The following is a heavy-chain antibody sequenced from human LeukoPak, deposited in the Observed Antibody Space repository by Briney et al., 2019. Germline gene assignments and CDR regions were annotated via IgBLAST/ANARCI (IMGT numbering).Heavy chain of an antibody. J-gene: IGHJ3*02. CDR1: GYSISSAYY. CDR2: IFYSGST. Sequence: SETLSLTCSVSGYSISSAYYWGWIRQPPGKGLEWIGNIFYSGSTYYSPSLRSRVTISLDTSRNQFSLKLNSVTAADTAVYYCAKSNGYGLVDIWGQGTMITVSS. CDR3: AKSNGYGLVDI. V-gene: IGHV4-38-2*02. D-gene: IGHD3-10*01.